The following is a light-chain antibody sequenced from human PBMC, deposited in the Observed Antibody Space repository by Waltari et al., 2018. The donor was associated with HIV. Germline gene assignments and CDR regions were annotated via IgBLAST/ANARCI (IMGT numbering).Light chain of an antibody. Sequence: QAVVTQEPSLTVSPGGTVTLTCDSSTGPVTNAHYPNWLQQRPGQAPMPLIFGTTKRHPWTPARFSGSLLGGKAALTLSGAQSEDEAEYYCLLSYKGAWVFGGGTKVTVL. CDR1: TGPVTNAHY. J-gene: IGLJ3*02. CDR3: LLSYKGAWV. V-gene: IGLV7-46*01. CDR2: GTT.